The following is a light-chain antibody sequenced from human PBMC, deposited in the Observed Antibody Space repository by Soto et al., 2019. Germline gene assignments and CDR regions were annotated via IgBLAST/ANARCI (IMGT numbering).Light chain of an antibody. CDR2: DAS. Sequence: EIVLTQSPATLSLSPGERATLSCRASQSVSKYLAWYQQKPGQAPRLLIHDASSRATGIPARFSGSGSGTDLTLTISSLEPEDFGVYYCQQRSNWPQITFGGGTKVEIK. V-gene: IGKV3-11*01. CDR3: QQRSNWPQIT. CDR1: QSVSKY. J-gene: IGKJ4*01.